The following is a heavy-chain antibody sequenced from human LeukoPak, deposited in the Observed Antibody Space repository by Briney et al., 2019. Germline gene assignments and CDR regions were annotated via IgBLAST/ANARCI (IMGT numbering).Heavy chain of an antibody. CDR2: MRPDSDGT. Sequence: VASAKVSCKASGHTGYYLHAVRQAPGQGLEWMGWMRPDSDGTNYAQNFQGRVTMTRDTSIRTVYMGLKDLRSDATAVYFCANQQGIGSPGARIDFWGQRNLWTPSS. J-gene: IGHJ4*02. D-gene: IGHD7-27*01. CDR3: ANQQGIGSPGARIDF. V-gene: IGHV1-2*02. CDR1: GHTGYY.